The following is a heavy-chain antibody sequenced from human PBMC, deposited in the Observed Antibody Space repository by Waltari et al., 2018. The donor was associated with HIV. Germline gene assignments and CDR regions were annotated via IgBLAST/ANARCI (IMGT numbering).Heavy chain of an antibody. CDR1: GGSISSSSYY. D-gene: IGHD5-18*01. CDR3: ARVQTGVDTAMVNRYVDL. Sequence: QLQLQESGPGLVKPSETLSLTCTVSGGSISSSSYYWGWIRQPPGKGLEWIGSIYYSGSTYDNPALKGRETISVDTSETQFSLKLSSVTAADTVVEYCARVQTGVDTAMVNRYVDLWGRGTLVTVSS. V-gene: IGHV4-39*01. J-gene: IGHJ2*01. CDR2: IYYSGST.